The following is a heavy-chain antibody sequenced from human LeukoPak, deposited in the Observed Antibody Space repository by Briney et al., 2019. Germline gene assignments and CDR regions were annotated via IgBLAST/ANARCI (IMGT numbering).Heavy chain of an antibody. Sequence: PGGSLRLSCAASGFIFNNYWMHWVRQVPGKGLEWLSRVDGDGTGTSYADSVKGRFTISRDNAKNTLNLQMNSLRVEDTAVYYCARGAVTTRYWGQGTLVTVSS. CDR1: GFIFNNYW. CDR3: ARGAVTTRY. CDR2: VDGDGTGT. V-gene: IGHV3-74*01. D-gene: IGHD4-17*01. J-gene: IGHJ4*02.